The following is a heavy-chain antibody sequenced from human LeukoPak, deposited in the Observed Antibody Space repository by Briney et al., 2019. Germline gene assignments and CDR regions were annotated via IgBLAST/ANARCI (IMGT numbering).Heavy chain of an antibody. CDR1: GFTFSSYA. D-gene: IGHD3-10*01. J-gene: IGHJ1*01. CDR3: AKAYAMVRGAPSQH. Sequence: GGSLRLSCAASGFTFSSYAMSWVRQAPGKGLEWVSAISGSGGSTYYAGSVKGRFTISRDNSKNTLYLQMNSLRAEDTAVYYCAKAYAMVRGAPSQHWGQGTLVTVSS. CDR2: ISGSGGST. V-gene: IGHV3-23*01.